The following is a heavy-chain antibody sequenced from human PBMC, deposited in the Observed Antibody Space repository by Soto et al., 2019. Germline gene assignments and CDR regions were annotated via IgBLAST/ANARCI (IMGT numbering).Heavy chain of an antibody. D-gene: IGHD6-19*01. CDR1: GGSFRTGASY. CDR2: IYNGGGT. V-gene: IGHV4-31*03. J-gene: IGHJ4*02. Sequence: SETLSLTCTVSGGSFRTGASYWSWIRQLPGQGLEWIGYIYNGGGTYYNPSLKSRFTMSIDSSKTQFSLKVTSVTAADTGVYFCARGRRSGWYEGDYFDYWGPGTLVTVSS. CDR3: ARGRRSGWYEGDYFDY.